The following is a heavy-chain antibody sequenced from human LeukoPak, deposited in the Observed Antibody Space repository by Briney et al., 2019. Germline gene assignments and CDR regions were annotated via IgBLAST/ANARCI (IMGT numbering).Heavy chain of an antibody. J-gene: IGHJ4*02. V-gene: IGHV4-34*01. CDR3: ARDRHPEPVNSGSYGFDY. CDR1: GGSFSGYY. CDR2: INHSGST. Sequence: PSETLSLTCAVYGGSFSGYYWSWIRQPPGKGLEWIGEINHSGSTNYNPSLKSRVTISVDTSKNQFSLKLSSVTAADTAVYYCARDRHPEPVNSGSYGFDYWGQGTLVTVSS. D-gene: IGHD1-26*01.